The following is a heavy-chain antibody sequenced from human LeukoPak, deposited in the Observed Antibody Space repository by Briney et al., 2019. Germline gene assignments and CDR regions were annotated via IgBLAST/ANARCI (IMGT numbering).Heavy chain of an antibody. V-gene: IGHV4-61*01. J-gene: IGHJ4*02. CDR3: ARGRAMVTASNFDY. CDR2: IYYSGST. CDR1: GGSISSSSYY. D-gene: IGHD5-18*01. Sequence: SETLSLTCTVSGGSISSSSYYWSWIRQPPGKGLEWIGYIYYSGSTNYNPSLKSRVTISVDTSKNQFSLKLSSVTAADTAVYYCARGRAMVTASNFDYWGQGTLVTVSS.